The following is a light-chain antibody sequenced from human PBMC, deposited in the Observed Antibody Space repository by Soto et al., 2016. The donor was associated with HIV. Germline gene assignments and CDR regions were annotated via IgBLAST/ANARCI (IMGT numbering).Light chain of an antibody. CDR3: QVWDVTNDLVV. V-gene: IGLV3-21*02. Sequence: SYVLTQPPSLSVAPREAARITCGGNNVGSKSVQWYQQKPGQAPVLVVYDDGDRPSGIPERFSGSNSGTRPPDHQQGQAGDEADYYCQVWDVTNDLVVFGGGTKLTV. CDR2: DDG. J-gene: IGLJ2*01. CDR1: NVGSKS.